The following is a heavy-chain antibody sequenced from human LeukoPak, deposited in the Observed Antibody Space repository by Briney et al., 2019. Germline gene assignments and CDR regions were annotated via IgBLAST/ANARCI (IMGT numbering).Heavy chain of an antibody. D-gene: IGHD3-10*01. CDR2: INGGNGDT. J-gene: IGHJ3*01. CDR3: ARVSPMFRGLYSWNVFDL. CDR1: GYTFNNYA. Sequence: GASVKVSCKASGYTFNNYAIHWVRQAPGQRLEWMGWINGGNGDTKYSQDFQGRVTFSRDTSSTTAYMELNGLRFEDMAVYYCARVSPMFRGLYSWNVFDLWGQGTMVTVSS. V-gene: IGHV1-3*03.